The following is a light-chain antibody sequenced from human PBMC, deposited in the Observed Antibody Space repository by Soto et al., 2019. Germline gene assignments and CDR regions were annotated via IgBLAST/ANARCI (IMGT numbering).Light chain of an antibody. CDR3: SSYTTSNTYV. CDR2: DVT. J-gene: IGLJ1*01. V-gene: IGLV2-14*03. CDR1: SSDVAGYDY. Sequence: QSALTQPASVSGSPGQSITISCTGTSSDVAGYDYVSWYQHHPGEGPKLMIYDVTSRPSGVSDRFSGSKSGNTASLTISGLQAEDEADYYCSSYTTSNTYVFGTGTKVTVL.